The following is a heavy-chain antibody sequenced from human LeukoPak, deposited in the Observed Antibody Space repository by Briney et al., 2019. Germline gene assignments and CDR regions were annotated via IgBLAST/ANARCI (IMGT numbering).Heavy chain of an antibody. J-gene: IGHJ6*02. CDR1: GFTFSSHD. Sequence: GGSLRLSCVASGFTFSSHDMHWVRQVTGKGLEWVSAIGIGGDTYYPSSVKGRFTISREDARNSLYLQMNSLRVEDTAVYYCARAFVSVVKPMDVWGQGTTVTVSS. CDR3: ARAFVSVVKPMDV. V-gene: IGHV3-13*01. CDR2: IGIGGDT.